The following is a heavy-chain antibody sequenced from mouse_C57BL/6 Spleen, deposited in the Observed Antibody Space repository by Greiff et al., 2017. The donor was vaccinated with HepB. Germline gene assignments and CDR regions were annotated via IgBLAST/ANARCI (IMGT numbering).Heavy chain of an antibody. CDR2: INPNNGGT. Sequence: EVQLQQSGPELVKPGASVKISCKASGYTFTDYYMNWVKQSHGKSLEWIGDINPNNGGTSYNQKFKGKATLTVDKSSSTAYMELRSLTSEDSAVYYCARKGILRYFWYFDVWGTGTTVTVSS. D-gene: IGHD1-1*01. J-gene: IGHJ1*03. V-gene: IGHV1-26*01. CDR1: GYTFTDYY. CDR3: ARKGILRYFWYFDV.